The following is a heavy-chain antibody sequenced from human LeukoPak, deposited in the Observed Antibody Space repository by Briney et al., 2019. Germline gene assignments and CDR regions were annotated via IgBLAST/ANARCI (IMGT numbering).Heavy chain of an antibody. J-gene: IGHJ4*02. CDR3: ARQDGSGSLAYFDY. V-gene: IGHV4-59*08. CDR2: IYYSGST. CDR1: GGSISSYY. Sequence: KTSETLSLTRTVSGGSISSYYWSWIRQPPGKGLEWIGYIYYSGSTNYNPSLKSRVTISVDTSKNQFSLKLSSVTAADTAVYYCARQDGSGSLAYFDYWGQGTLVTVSS. D-gene: IGHD3-10*01.